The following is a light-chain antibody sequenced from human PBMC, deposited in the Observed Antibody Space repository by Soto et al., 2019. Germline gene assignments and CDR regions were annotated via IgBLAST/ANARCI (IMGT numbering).Light chain of an antibody. J-gene: IGKJ5*01. V-gene: IGKV1-39*01. CDR1: QSISSY. CDR2: AVS. CDR3: QQANSFPIT. Sequence: DIQMTQSPSSLSASVGDRVTITCRASQSISSYLNWYQRKPGKAPKLLIYAVSNLQPGVPSRFSGSGSGTDFTLTISSLQPEDFATYYCQQANSFPITFGQGTRLEI.